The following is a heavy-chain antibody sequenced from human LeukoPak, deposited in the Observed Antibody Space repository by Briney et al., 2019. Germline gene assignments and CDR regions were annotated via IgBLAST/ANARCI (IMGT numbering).Heavy chain of an antibody. J-gene: IGHJ3*02. CDR1: GGSISSYY. CDR3: ARHAEAAAGTGDAFDI. D-gene: IGHD6-13*01. V-gene: IGHV4-59*08. CDR2: IYYSGST. Sequence: SETLSLTCTVSGGSISSYYWSWIRQPPGKGLEWIGYIYYSGSTNYNPSLKSRVTISVDTSKNQFSLKLSSVTAADTAVYYCARHAEAAAGTGDAFDIWGQGTMVTVSS.